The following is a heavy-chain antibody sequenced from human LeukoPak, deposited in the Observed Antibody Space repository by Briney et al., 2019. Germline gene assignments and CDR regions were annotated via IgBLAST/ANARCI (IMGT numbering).Heavy chain of an antibody. V-gene: IGHV3-48*03. CDR3: ASNPYYYYYMDV. CDR1: GFTFNSYE. CDR2: ISSSGSTI. D-gene: IGHD1-14*01. Sequence: PGGSLRLSCAASGFTFNSYEMNWVRQAPRKGLEWVSYISSSGSTIYYAHPVKGRFTISRDNAKNSLYLQMNSLRAEDTAVYYCASNPYYYYYMDVWGKGTTVTVSS. J-gene: IGHJ6*03.